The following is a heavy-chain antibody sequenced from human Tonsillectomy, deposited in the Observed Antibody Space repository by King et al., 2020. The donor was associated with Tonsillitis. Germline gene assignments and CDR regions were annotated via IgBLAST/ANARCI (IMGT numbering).Heavy chain of an antibody. Sequence: QLVQSGGGVVQPGRSLRLSCAASGFTFSSYGMHWVRQAPGKGLEGVAVISYDGSKKYYADSVKGRFTISRNNSKNTLYLQMNSLRAEDTAVYYCAKIVKRRGTPAAPSPFYYWGQGTLVTVSS. D-gene: IGHD2-2*01. J-gene: IGHJ4*02. CDR1: GFTFSSYG. CDR3: AKIVKRRGTPAAPSPFYY. CDR2: ISYDGSKK. V-gene: IGHV3-30*18.